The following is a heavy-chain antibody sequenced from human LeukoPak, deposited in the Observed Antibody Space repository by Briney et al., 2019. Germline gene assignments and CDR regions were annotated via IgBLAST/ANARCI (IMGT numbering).Heavy chain of an antibody. Sequence: PGGSLRLFCAASGFTFSSYAMHWVRQAPGKGLEWVADISYDGSNKYYADSVKGRFTISRDNSKNTLYLQMNSLRAEDTAVYYCAREYIAAAGFNWFDPWGQGTLVTVSS. CDR3: AREYIAAAGFNWFDP. CDR2: ISYDGSNK. V-gene: IGHV3-30*14. CDR1: GFTFSSYA. J-gene: IGHJ5*02. D-gene: IGHD6-13*01.